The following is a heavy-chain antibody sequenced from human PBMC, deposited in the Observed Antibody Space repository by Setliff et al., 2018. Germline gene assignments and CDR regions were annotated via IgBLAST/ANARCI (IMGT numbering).Heavy chain of an antibody. CDR2: VYHSGTA. Sequence: LSLTCTVSGGPFSGASIWSWIRQPPGKGLEFIGYVYHSGTAKYDPSLESRAIMSVDASKNEISLKLKSVTAADTAVYYCAKGGTCRYFDFWGQGALVTVSS. D-gene: IGHD1-1*01. CDR3: AKGGTCRYFDF. V-gene: IGHV4-59*01. J-gene: IGHJ4*02. CDR1: GGPFSGAS.